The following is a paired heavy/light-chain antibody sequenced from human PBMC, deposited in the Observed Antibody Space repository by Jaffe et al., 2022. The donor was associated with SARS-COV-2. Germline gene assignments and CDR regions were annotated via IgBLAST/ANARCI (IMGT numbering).Heavy chain of an antibody. V-gene: IGHV4-61*02. Sequence: QVQLQESGPGLVKPSQTLSLTCTVSGGSISSDTYSWTWIRQPAGKGLEWIGRIFASTTNYNPSLRSRVTMSIDTSKNQFSLKLSSVTAADTAVYYCARWGRGGQLLGFDPWGQGTLVTVSS. CDR1: GGSISSDTYS. CDR2: IFASTT. D-gene: IGHD3-10*01. CDR3: ARWGRGGQLLGFDP. J-gene: IGHJ5*02.
Light chain of an antibody. CDR2: DVS. J-gene: IGLJ2*01. Sequence: QSALTQPASVSGSPGQSITISCTGTSSDIGGYNYVSWYQQHPGKAPKLMIYDVSNRPSGVSNRFSGSKSGNTASLTISGLQAEDEADYYCSSYTTSSTLVVFGGGTKLTVL. CDR3: SSYTTSSTLVV. V-gene: IGLV2-14*01. CDR1: SSDIGGYNY.